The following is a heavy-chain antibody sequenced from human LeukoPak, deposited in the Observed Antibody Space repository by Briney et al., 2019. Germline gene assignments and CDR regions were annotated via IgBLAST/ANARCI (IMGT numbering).Heavy chain of an antibody. Sequence: GGSLRLSCAASGFTFSSYAMSWVRQAPGKGLEWVSAISGSGGSTYYADSVKGRFTISRDNSKNTLYLQMNSLRAEDTAVYYCARSTRIVGATPFDYWGQGTLVTVSS. CDR3: ARSTRIVGATPFDY. V-gene: IGHV3-23*01. CDR2: ISGSGGST. D-gene: IGHD1-26*01. CDR1: GFTFSSYA. J-gene: IGHJ4*02.